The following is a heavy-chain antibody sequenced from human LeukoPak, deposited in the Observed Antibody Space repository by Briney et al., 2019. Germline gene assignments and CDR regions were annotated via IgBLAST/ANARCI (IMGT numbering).Heavy chain of an antibody. Sequence: SETLSLTCAVYGGSFSGYYWSWIRQPPGKGLEWIGEINHSGSTNYNPSLKSRVTISVDTSKNQFSLQLNSVTPEDTAVYYCARALNAGIDYWGQGTLVTVSS. CDR2: INHSGST. D-gene: IGHD1-1*01. J-gene: IGHJ4*02. V-gene: IGHV4-34*01. CDR3: ARALNAGIDY. CDR1: GGSFSGYY.